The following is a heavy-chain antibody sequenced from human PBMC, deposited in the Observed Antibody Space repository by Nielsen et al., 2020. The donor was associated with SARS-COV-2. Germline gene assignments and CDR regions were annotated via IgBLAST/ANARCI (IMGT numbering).Heavy chain of an antibody. V-gene: IGHV4-31*03. CDR3: AREASGYDYYKYRMDV. CDR1: GASISSGGYF. D-gene: IGHD5-12*01. J-gene: IGHJ6*02. Sequence: SETLSLTCTVSGASISSGGYFWSWIRQHPGKGLEWIGYIYFTGRTSYNPSLKSRVAMSVDTSKNQFSLDLKSVTAADTAVYYCAREASGYDYYKYRMDVWGLGATVTVSS. CDR2: IYFTGRT.